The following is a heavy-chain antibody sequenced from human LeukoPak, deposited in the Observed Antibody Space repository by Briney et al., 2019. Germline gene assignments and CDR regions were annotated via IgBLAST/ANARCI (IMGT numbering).Heavy chain of an antibody. J-gene: IGHJ5*02. CDR2: IIPILGIA. D-gene: IGHD4-4*01. Sequence: GASVKVSCKASGYTFTSYGISWVRQAPGQGLEWMGRIIPILGIANYAQKFQGRVTITADKSTSTAYMELSSLRSEDTAVYYCAIENTVTSYIDPWGQGTLVTVSS. V-gene: IGHV1-69*04. CDR3: AIENTVTSYIDP. CDR1: GYTFTSYG.